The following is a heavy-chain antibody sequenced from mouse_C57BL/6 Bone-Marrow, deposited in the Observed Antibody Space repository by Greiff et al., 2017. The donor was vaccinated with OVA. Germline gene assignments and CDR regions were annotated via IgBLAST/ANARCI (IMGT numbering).Heavy chain of an antibody. CDR3: ARYGGNYFDY. V-gene: IGHV1-63*01. D-gene: IGHD1-1*01. CDR2: IYPGGGYT. J-gene: IGHJ2*01. Sequence: VQLQQSGAELVRPGTSVKMSCKASGYTFTNYWIGWAKQRPGHGLEWIGDIYPGGGYTNYNEKFKGKATLTADKSSSTAYMQFISLTSEDSAIYYCARYGGNYFDYWGQGTTLTVSS. CDR1: GYTFTNYW.